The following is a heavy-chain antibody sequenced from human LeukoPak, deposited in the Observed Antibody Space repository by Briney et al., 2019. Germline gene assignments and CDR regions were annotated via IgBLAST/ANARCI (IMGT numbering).Heavy chain of an antibody. J-gene: IGHJ6*02. CDR2: ISYDGSNK. Sequence: GGSLRLSCAASGFTFSTYAMHWVRQAPGKGLEWVAVISYDGSNKYYADSVKGRFTISRDNSKNTLYLQMNSLRAEDTAVYYCAKRTRGSYGLYGMDVWGQGTTVTVSS. CDR1: GFTFSTYA. D-gene: IGHD3-10*01. CDR3: AKRTRGSYGLYGMDV. V-gene: IGHV3-30*18.